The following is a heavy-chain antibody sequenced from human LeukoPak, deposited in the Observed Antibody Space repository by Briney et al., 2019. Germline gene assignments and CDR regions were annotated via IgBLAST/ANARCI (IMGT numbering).Heavy chain of an antibody. CDR3: ARGAYSRGWTTFDY. CDR1: EFSVGSNY. Sequence: GGSLRLSCAASEFSVGSNYMTWVRQAPGKGLEWVSLIYSGGSTYYADSVKGRFTISRDNSKNTLYVQMNSLRAEDTAVYYCARGAYSRGWTTFDYWGQGILVTVSS. V-gene: IGHV3-66*01. D-gene: IGHD6-19*01. CDR2: IYSGGST. J-gene: IGHJ4*02.